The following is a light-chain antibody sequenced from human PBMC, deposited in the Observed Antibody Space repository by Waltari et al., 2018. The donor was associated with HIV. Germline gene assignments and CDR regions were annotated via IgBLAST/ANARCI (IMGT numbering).Light chain of an antibody. CDR2: NDN. J-gene: IGLJ3*02. CDR3: QSADSSVTYEVV. V-gene: IGLV3-25*03. Sequence: SFDLRQAPALSVSPGQTARITCSGDALAKQFCYWYQQKPGQAPVFVIYNDNERPSGIRQRVSGASSGTTATLTISGVQAEDEADYYCQSADSSVTYEVVFGGGTKLTVL. CDR1: ALAKQF.